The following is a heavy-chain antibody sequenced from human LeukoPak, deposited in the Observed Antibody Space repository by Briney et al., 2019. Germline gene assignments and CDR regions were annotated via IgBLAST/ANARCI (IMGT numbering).Heavy chain of an antibody. D-gene: IGHD3-10*01. V-gene: IGHV4-39*01. CDR2: IYYSGST. CDR3: ARLYGSGSPYFDY. CDR1: GGSISSSSYY. J-gene: IGHJ4*02. Sequence: PSETLSLTCTVSGGSISSSSYYWGWIRQPPGKGLEWIGSIYYSGSTYYNPSLKSRVTISVDTSKNQFSLKLSSVTAADTAVYYCARLYGSGSPYFDYWGQGTLVTVSS.